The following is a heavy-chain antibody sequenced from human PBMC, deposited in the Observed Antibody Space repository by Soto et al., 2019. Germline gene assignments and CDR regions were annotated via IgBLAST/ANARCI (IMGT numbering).Heavy chain of an antibody. CDR1: GGSISSGDYY. CDR3: ARSRALVLWFGEGNLFDY. Sequence: SETLSLTCTVSGGSISSGDYYWGWIRQPPGKGLEWVGYIYYSGSTYYNPSLKSRVTISVDTSKNQFSLKLCSVTAAGRAVYYCARSRALVLWFGEGNLFDYWGQGTLVTVSS. J-gene: IGHJ4*02. D-gene: IGHD3-10*01. V-gene: IGHV4-30-4*01. CDR2: IYYSGST.